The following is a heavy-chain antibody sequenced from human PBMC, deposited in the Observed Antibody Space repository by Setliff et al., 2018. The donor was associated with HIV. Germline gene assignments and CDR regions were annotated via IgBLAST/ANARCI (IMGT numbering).Heavy chain of an antibody. J-gene: IGHJ4*02. V-gene: IGHV1-18*01. CDR3: ARDPTGGAARFDY. Sequence: ASVKVSCKASGYTFDTFGINWVRQAPGQGLEWMGWISAYNGNKNYAQKLQGRVTMTTDTSTSTAYMELRSLSSDDTAVYYCARDPTGGAARFDYWGQGTLVTVSS. D-gene: IGHD6-6*01. CDR1: GYTFDTFG. CDR2: ISAYNGNK.